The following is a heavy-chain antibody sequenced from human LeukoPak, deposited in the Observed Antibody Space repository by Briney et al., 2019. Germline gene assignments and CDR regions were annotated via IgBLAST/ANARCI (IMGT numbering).Heavy chain of an antibody. Sequence: GGSLRLSCAASGFTFSSHDMHWVRQAPGKGLEWVAIISYDGGKKDYADSVKGRFTISRDNFKNTLYLQMNGLRADDTAVYYCTKGHYYGSGSYWVWGQGTLVTVSS. CDR2: ISYDGGKK. V-gene: IGHV3-30*18. J-gene: IGHJ4*02. CDR1: GFTFSSHD. D-gene: IGHD3-10*01. CDR3: TKGHYYGSGSYWV.